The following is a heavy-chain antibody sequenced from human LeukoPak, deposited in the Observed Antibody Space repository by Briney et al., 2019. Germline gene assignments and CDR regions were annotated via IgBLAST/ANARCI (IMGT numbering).Heavy chain of an antibody. V-gene: IGHV1-46*03. CDR1: GDNFTSYY. D-gene: IGHD5-18*01. CDR3: AKGGRVASYGIRWYWYFDL. J-gene: IGHJ2*01. CDR2: INPSGGST. Sequence: ASVKVSCKTSGDNFTSYYMHWVRQAPGQGLEWMGIINPSGGSTSYAQKFQGRVTMTRDTSTSTVYMELSSLRSEDTAVYYCAKGGRVASYGIRWYWYFDLWGRGTLVTVSS.